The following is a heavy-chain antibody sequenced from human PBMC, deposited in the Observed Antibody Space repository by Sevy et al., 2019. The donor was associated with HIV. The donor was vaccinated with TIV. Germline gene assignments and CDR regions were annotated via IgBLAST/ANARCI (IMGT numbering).Heavy chain of an antibody. CDR1: GFTVSSNF. V-gene: IGHV3-53*01. J-gene: IGHJ6*02. D-gene: IGHD2-15*01. Sequence: GGSLRLSCTVSGFTVSSNFISWVRQAPGKGLEWVSVIWLTGATYYADSVKGRFTISRDNSKNTVYLDMNSLRAEDTAVYYCARVVAYCSGGSCFPGYYYGMDVWGQGTTVTVSS. CDR2: IWLTGAT. CDR3: ARVVAYCSGGSCFPGYYYGMDV.